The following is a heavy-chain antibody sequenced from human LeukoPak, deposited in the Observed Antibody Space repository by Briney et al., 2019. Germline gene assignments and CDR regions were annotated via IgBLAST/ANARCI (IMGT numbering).Heavy chain of an antibody. J-gene: IGHJ5*02. CDR3: ARASPSYYDFWSGLKTNWFDP. CDR1: GGSFSGYY. Sequence: SETLSLTCAVYGGSFSGYYWSWIRQPPGKGLEWIGEINHSGSTNYNPSLKSRVTISVDTSKNQFSLKLSSVTAADTAVYYCARASPSYYDFWSGLKTNWFDPWGQGTLVTVSS. CDR2: INHSGST. D-gene: IGHD3-3*01. V-gene: IGHV4-34*01.